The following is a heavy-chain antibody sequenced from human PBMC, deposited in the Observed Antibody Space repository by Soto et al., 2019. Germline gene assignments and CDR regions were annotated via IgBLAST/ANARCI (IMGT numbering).Heavy chain of an antibody. D-gene: IGHD3-10*01. CDR1: GFTVGTNY. V-gene: IGHV3-66*01. CDR3: ARFPFGGNWFYA. J-gene: IGHJ5*02. CDR2: IYAGGSR. Sequence: GGSLRLSCAASGFTVGTNYMTWVRQAPGKGLEWVSVIYAGGSRYYADSVKGRFTISRDISKNTQYLQMDSLRAEDTAVYDCARFPFGGNWFYAWAQRSVVPVSA.